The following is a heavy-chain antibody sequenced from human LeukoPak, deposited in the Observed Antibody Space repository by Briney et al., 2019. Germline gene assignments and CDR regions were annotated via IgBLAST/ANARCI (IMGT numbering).Heavy chain of an antibody. CDR2: IIPIFGTA. Sequence: ASVKVSCKASGGTFSSYAISWVRQAPGQGLEWMGGIIPIFGTANYAQKFQGRVTITADESTSTAYMELSSLRSEDTAVYYCARDKYCSTRPGYFDYWGQGTLVTVSS. CDR3: ARDKYCSTRPGYFDY. CDR1: GGTFSSYA. V-gene: IGHV1-69*13. D-gene: IGHD6-13*01. J-gene: IGHJ4*02.